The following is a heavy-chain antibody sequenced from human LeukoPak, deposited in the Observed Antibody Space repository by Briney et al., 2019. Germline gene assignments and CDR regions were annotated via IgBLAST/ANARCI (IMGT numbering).Heavy chain of an antibody. CDR3: ARASGKNYYDSSGLWY. J-gene: IGHJ4*02. CDR2: ISAYNGNT. V-gene: IGHV1-18*01. D-gene: IGHD3-22*01. CDR1: GYTFTSYG. Sequence: ASVKVSCKASGYTFTSYGIRWVRQAPGQGLEWVGWISAYNGNTNYAQKLQGRVTMTTDTSTSTAYMELRSLRSDDTAVYYCARASGKNYYDSSGLWYWGQGTLVTVSS.